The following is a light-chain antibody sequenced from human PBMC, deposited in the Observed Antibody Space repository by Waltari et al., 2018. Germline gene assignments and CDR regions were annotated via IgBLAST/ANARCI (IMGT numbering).Light chain of an antibody. V-gene: IGKV3-20*01. CDR1: QSISSSY. Sequence: EIVLTQSPGTLPLSPGERSTLSCSASQSISSSYLAWFQQKPGQPPRLLMYGTSSRATGSPDRVSGSGSGRNVTLTVSRLEPEDFGMYYCQQDGSSPANNFGQGTRLEIK. J-gene: IGKJ5*01. CDR3: QQDGSSPANN. CDR2: GTS.